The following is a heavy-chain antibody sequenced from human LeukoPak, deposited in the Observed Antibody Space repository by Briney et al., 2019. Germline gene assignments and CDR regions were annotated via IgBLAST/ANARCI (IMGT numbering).Heavy chain of an antibody. J-gene: IGHJ4*02. CDR3: ARDLGNASGTYYDNHFDS. Sequence: GGSLRLSCAASEXTFSSYAMHWVPQTPGKGLEWVAAISYDGTNKYHTDSVKGRFTISRDNSKNTLYLQMNSLRAEDTAVYYCARDLGNASGTYYDNHFDSWGQGTLVTVSS. V-gene: IGHV3-30-3*01. CDR1: EXTFSSYA. D-gene: IGHD3-10*01. CDR2: ISYDGTNK.